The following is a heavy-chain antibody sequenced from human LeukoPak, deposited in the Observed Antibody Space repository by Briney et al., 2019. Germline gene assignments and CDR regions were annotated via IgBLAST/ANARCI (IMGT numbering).Heavy chain of an antibody. CDR1: GGSISSYY. J-gene: IGHJ5*02. CDR3: ARDSDSSSWYHWLDP. Sequence: SETLSLTCTVAGGSISSYYWSWIRQPPGKGLEWIGYIYYSGSTNYNPSLKSRVTISVDTSKNQFSLKLSSVTAADTAVYYCARDSDSSSWYHWLDPWGQGTLVTVSS. V-gene: IGHV4-59*01. CDR2: IYYSGST. D-gene: IGHD6-13*01.